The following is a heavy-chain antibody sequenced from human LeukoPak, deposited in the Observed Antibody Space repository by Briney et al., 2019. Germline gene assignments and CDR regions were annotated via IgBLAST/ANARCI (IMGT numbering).Heavy chain of an antibody. CDR3: ARDVGAGDFDY. Sequence: GGSLRLSCAASGFTFSSYGMHWVLQAPGKGLEWVSYISSSGSTIYYADSVKGRFTISRDNAKNSLYLQMNSLRAEDTAVYYCARDVGAGDFDYWGQGTLVTVSS. CDR1: GFTFSSYG. J-gene: IGHJ4*02. CDR2: ISSSGSTI. D-gene: IGHD2-15*01. V-gene: IGHV3-48*04.